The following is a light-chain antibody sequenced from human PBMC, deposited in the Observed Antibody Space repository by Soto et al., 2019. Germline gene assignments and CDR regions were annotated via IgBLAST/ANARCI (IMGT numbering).Light chain of an antibody. Sequence: EIVLTQSPGTLSVSPGERASLSFMAIQAVGGTYLAWYQHKPGQAPRLLIYGASNRAAGIPDRFGGSGSGTDFTLTISRLEPEDFAVYYCQQYGSSPQITFGQGTRLEIK. CDR1: QAVGGTY. J-gene: IGKJ5*01. V-gene: IGKV3-20*01. CDR2: GAS. CDR3: QQYGSSPQIT.